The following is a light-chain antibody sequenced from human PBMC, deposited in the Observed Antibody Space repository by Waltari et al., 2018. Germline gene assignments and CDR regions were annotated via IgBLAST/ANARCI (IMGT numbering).Light chain of an antibody. CDR2: LGS. Sequence: DIVMTQSPLSLPVTPGEPASIPRRSSQSLLHSNGYNYLDWYLQKPGQSPQLLIYLGSNRASGVPDRFSGSGSGTDFTLKISRVEAEDVGVYYCMQALQTAWTFGQGTKVEIK. CDR1: QSLLHSNGYNY. V-gene: IGKV2-28*01. J-gene: IGKJ1*01. CDR3: MQALQTAWT.